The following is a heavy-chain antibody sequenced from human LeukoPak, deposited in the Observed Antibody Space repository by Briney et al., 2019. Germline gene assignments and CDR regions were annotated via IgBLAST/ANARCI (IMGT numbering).Heavy chain of an antibody. CDR1: GFTFDDYA. CDR2: ISWNSGSI. Sequence: GGSLRLSCAASGFTFDDYAMHWVRQAPGKGLEWVSGISWNSGSIGYADSVKGRFTISRDNAKNSLYLQMNSLRAEDTALYYCAKDPNYDILTGITSGFDYWGQGTLVIVSS. CDR3: AKDPNYDILTGITSGFDY. J-gene: IGHJ4*02. D-gene: IGHD3-9*01. V-gene: IGHV3-9*01.